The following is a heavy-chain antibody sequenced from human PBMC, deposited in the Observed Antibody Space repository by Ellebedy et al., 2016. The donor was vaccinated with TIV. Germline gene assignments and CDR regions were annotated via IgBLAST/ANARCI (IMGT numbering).Heavy chain of an antibody. D-gene: IGHD5-24*01. CDR1: GGSFTGYY. CDR3: ARGRWLQPYFDY. CDR2: SNHHKNT. J-gene: IGHJ4*02. Sequence: MPSETLSLTCAVHGGSFTGYYWTWIRQPPGKGLEWIGESNHHKNTYYNPSLKSRLIISVDTSKNQFSLKLTSVTAADTAVYYCARGRWLQPYFDYWGQGTPVTVSS. V-gene: IGHV4-34*09.